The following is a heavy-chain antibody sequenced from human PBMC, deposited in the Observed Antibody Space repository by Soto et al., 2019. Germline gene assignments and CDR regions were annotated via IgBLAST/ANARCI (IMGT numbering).Heavy chain of an antibody. CDR2: ISAYNGNT. Sequence: GASVKVSCKASGYTFTSYGISWVRQAPGQGLEWMGWISAYNGNTNYAQKLQGRVTMTTDTSTSTAYMELRSLRSDDTAVYYCARGNYYDSSGYHGWFDPWGQGTLVTVSS. CDR3: ARGNYYDSSGYHGWFDP. D-gene: IGHD3-22*01. J-gene: IGHJ5*02. V-gene: IGHV1-18*01. CDR1: GYTFTSYG.